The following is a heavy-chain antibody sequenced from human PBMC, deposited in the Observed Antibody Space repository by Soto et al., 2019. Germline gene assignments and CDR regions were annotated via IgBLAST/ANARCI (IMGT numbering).Heavy chain of an antibody. V-gene: IGHV3-21*01. CDR1: GFTFNSYT. Sequence: EVQLVESGGGLVKPGGSLRLSCATSGFTFNSYTMNLVCQAPGKGLEWVASISSASSSIDFADSVKGRFTISRDNVNNSVFLQMNSLSAEDTGIYYCARYDAFKAFDLWGQGTMVTVSS. CDR2: ISSASSSI. D-gene: IGHD1-1*01. CDR3: ARYDAFKAFDL. J-gene: IGHJ3*01.